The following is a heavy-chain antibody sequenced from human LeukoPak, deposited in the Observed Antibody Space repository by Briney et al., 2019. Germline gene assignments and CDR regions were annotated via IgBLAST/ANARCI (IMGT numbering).Heavy chain of an antibody. J-gene: IGHJ4*02. CDR1: GFTFSDYY. CDR2: ISSSGSTI. CDR3: ARGPGTVTTPYYFDY. Sequence: PGGSLRLSCAASGFTFSDYYMTWIRQAPGKGLEWVSDISSSGSTIYYADSVKGRFTISRDNAKNSLYLQMNSLRAEDTAVYYCARGPGTVTTPYYFDYWGQGTLVTVSS. D-gene: IGHD4-17*01. V-gene: IGHV3-11*04.